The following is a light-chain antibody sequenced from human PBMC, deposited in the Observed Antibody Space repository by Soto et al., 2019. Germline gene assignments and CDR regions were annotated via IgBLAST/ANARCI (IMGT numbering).Light chain of an antibody. V-gene: IGKV1-9*01. CDR3: QQLNIYRLT. J-gene: IGKJ4*01. Sequence: DIKLTQSPSFLSASVGDRVTITCRASQGISSYFAWYQQKPGKAPKLLIYAVSTLQSGVPSRFSGSASGTEFTLTISNQHPEDIATYYCQQLNIYRLTFGGGTKVEIK. CDR1: QGISSY. CDR2: AVS.